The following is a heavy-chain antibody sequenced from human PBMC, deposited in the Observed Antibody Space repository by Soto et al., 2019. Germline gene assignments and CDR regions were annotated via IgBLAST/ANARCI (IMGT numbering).Heavy chain of an antibody. D-gene: IGHD3-22*01. CDR2: IYPGDSDT. V-gene: IGHV5-51*01. Sequence: GESLKISCKGSGYSFTSYWIGWVRQMPGKGLEWMGIIYPGDSDTRYSPSFQGQVTISAVDTAVYYCAKVGSYYEQFDYWYFDLWGRGTLVTVSS. J-gene: IGHJ2*01. CDR3: L. CDR1: GYSFTSYW.